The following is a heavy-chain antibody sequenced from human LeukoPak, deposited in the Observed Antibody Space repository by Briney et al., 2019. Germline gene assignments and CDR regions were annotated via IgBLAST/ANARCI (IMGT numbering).Heavy chain of an antibody. CDR2: INHSGST. Sequence: PSETLSLTRAVYGGSFSGYYWSWIRQPPGKGLEWIGEINHSGSTNYNPSLRSRVTISVDTSKNQFSLKLSSVTAADTAVYYCARGYCSSTSCPNYYYYYGMDVWGQGTTVTVSS. CDR3: ARGYCSSTSCPNYYYYYGMDV. D-gene: IGHD2-2*01. CDR1: GGSFSGYY. V-gene: IGHV4-34*01. J-gene: IGHJ6*02.